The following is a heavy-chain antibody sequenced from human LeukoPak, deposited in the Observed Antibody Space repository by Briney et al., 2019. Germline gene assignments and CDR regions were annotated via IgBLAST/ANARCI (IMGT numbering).Heavy chain of an antibody. J-gene: IGHJ4*02. CDR1: GFTFSHYA. CDR3: AKDAVATITGYFDY. Sequence: GSLRLSCAASGFTFSHYAMSWVRQAPGKGLEWVSVISDGGGRTYYADSVKGRFTISKDNSKNTLYLQMNRLRAEDTAVYYCAKDAVATITGYFDYWGQGTLVSVSS. V-gene: IGHV3-23*01. CDR2: ISDGGGRT. D-gene: IGHD3-3*01.